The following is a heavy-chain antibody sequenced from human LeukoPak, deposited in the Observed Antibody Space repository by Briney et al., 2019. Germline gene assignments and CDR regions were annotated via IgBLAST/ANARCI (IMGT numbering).Heavy chain of an antibody. Sequence: GASVKVSCKASGYTFTSYYMHWVRQAPGQGLEWMGIINPSGGSTSYAQKFQGRVTMTRDTSTSTVYMELSSLRSEDTAVYYCARVGTDYGDFYGMDVWGKGTTVTVSS. D-gene: IGHD4-17*01. V-gene: IGHV1-46*01. J-gene: IGHJ6*04. CDR3: ARVGTDYGDFYGMDV. CDR2: INPSGGST. CDR1: GYTFTSYY.